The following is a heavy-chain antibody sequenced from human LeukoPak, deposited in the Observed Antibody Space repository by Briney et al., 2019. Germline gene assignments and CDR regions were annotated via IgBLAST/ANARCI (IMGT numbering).Heavy chain of an antibody. CDR3: ARAVTYFYGSVTYDWFES. CDR2: ISGSGGST. V-gene: IGHV3-23*01. J-gene: IGHJ5*01. CDR1: GFTFSSYA. Sequence: PGGSLRLSCAASGFTFSSYAMSWVRQAPGKGLEWVSDISGSGGSTYYADSVRDRFTISRDNAKNTVYLQMNSLRADDTAMYYCARAVTYFYGSVTYDWFESWGQGTLVTVSS. D-gene: IGHD3-10*01.